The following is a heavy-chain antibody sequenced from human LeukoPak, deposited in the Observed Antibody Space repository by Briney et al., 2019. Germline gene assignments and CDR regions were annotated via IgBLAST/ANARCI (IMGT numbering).Heavy chain of an antibody. CDR1: GGSISSSNW. V-gene: IGHV4-4*02. CDR3: ARVVGYCSSTSCYGSGGPDY. Sequence: PSGTLSLTCAVSGGSISSSNWWSWVRQPPGKGLEWIGEIYHSGSTNYNPSLKSRVTISVDKSKNQFSLKLSSVTAADTAVYYCARVVGYCSSTSCYGSGGPDYWGQGTLVTVSS. CDR2: IYHSGST. J-gene: IGHJ4*02. D-gene: IGHD2-2*01.